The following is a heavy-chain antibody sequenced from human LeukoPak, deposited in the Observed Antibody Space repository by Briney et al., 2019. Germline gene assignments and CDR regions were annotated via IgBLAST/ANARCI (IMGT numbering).Heavy chain of an antibody. V-gene: IGHV1-69*04. Sequence: GASVKVSCKASGGTFSSYAISWVRQAPGQGLEWMGRIIPILGIANYARKFQGRVTITADKSTSTAYMELSSLRSEDTAVYYCAREGEQRREVYWGQGTLVTVSS. CDR3: AREGEQRREVY. CDR1: GGTFSSYA. CDR2: IIPILGIA. D-gene: IGHD3-16*01. J-gene: IGHJ4*02.